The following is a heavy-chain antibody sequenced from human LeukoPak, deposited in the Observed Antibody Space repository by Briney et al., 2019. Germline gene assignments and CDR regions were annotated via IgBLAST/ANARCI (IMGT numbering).Heavy chain of an antibody. V-gene: IGHV3-30*04. D-gene: IGHD2-15*01. CDR2: ISYDGSNK. CDR1: GFTFRCYA. Sequence: GRSLRLSCAASGFTFRCYAMHWVRQAPGKGLEWVAVISYDGSNKYYADSVKGRFTISRDNSKNTLYLQMNSLRAEDTAVYYCAKDLLLQRYCSGGSCYPPYYYGMDVWGQGTTVTVSS. J-gene: IGHJ6*02. CDR3: AKDLLLQRYCSGGSCYPPYYYGMDV.